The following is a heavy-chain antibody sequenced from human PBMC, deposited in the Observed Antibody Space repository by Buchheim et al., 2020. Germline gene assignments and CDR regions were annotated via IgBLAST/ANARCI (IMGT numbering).Heavy chain of an antibody. CDR3: ARDNIVVVPAAIHYYYYMDV. Sequence: EVQLVESGGGLVQPGGSLRLSCAASGFTFSSYWMSWVRQAPGKGLEWVANIKQDGSEKCYVDSVKGRFTISRDNAKNSLYLQMNSLRAEDTAVYYCARDNIVVVPAAIHYYYYMDVWGKGTT. CDR1: GFTFSSYW. V-gene: IGHV3-7*01. D-gene: IGHD2-2*01. J-gene: IGHJ6*03. CDR2: IKQDGSEK.